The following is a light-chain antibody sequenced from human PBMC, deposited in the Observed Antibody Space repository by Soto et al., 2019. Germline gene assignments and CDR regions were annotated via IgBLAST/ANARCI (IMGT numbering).Light chain of an antibody. J-gene: IGLJ2*01. V-gene: IGLV2-14*01. CDR2: EVS. CDR1: SSDVGAYNY. Sequence: QSVLTQPASVSGSPGQSITISCTGTSSDVGAYNYVSWYQQHPGKAPKLMISEVSNRPSGVSNRFSGSKSGNTASLTISGLQAEDEANYYCSSYTTRSTLVFGGGTQLTVL. CDR3: SSYTTRSTLV.